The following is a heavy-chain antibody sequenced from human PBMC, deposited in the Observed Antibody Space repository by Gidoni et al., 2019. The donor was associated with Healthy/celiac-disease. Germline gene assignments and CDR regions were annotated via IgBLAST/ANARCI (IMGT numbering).Heavy chain of an antibody. Sequence: QVQLQESGPGLVKPSGTLSLTCAVSGGSISSGNCWSWVRQPPGKGLEWIGEICHSGSTNYNPSLKGRGTISVDKSKNQLSLKLSSVTAADTAVYYCASGGISEQQLPPYYWGQGTLVTVSS. J-gene: IGHJ4*02. D-gene: IGHD6-13*01. CDR1: GGSISSGNC. CDR3: ASGGISEQQLPPYY. CDR2: ICHSGST. V-gene: IGHV4-4*02.